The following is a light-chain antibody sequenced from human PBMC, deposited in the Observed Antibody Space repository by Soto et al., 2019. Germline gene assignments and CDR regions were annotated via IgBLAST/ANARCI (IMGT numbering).Light chain of an antibody. CDR1: QSVSAN. V-gene: IGKV3-15*01. CDR2: GAS. Sequence: EIVMTQSPATLSVSPGERATLPCRASQSVSANLAWYQQKPGQAPRLLIYGASTRATGIPARFSGSGSGTEFTLTISSLQSEDVAVYYCEQYDNWPRTFGQGTK. CDR3: EQYDNWPRT. J-gene: IGKJ1*01.